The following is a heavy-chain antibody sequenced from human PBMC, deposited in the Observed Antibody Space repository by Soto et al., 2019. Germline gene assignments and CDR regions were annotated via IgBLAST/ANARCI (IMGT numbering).Heavy chain of an antibody. Sequence: QVQLQQWGAGLLKPSETLSLTCAVYGGSFSSYYWSWIRQPPGKGLEWIGVINHSGSTNYDPSLKSRVTISIDKSKNQVSLTLSSVTAADTAVYYCARGEPRFMEWLLLSEYFDPWGQGTLVTVS. CDR3: ARGEPRFMEWLLLSEYFDP. CDR1: GGSFSSYY. CDR2: INHSGST. J-gene: IGHJ5*02. D-gene: IGHD3-3*01. V-gene: IGHV4-34*01.